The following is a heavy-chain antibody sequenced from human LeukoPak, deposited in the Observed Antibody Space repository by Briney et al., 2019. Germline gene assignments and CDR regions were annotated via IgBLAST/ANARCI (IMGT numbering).Heavy chain of an antibody. Sequence: SGTLSLTCTVSGGSVSSGSYYWSWIRQPPGKGLEWIGYIYYSGSTNYNPSLKSRVTISVDTSKNQFSLKLSSVTAADTAVYYCARDEIAGIAARTPFRHWGQGTLVTVSS. V-gene: IGHV4-61*01. CDR2: IYYSGST. J-gene: IGHJ4*02. CDR3: ARDEIAGIAARTPFRH. CDR1: GGSVSSGSYY. D-gene: IGHD6-6*01.